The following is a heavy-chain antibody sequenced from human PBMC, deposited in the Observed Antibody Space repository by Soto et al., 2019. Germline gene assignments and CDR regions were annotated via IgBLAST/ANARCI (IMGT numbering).Heavy chain of an antibody. D-gene: IGHD2-8*01. CDR3: ARQGGSYYCTNGVCYPYFDY. CDR2: IYYSGST. Sequence: SETLSLTCTVPGGSIGSSSYYWGGIRQPPGKGLEWIGSIYYSGSTYYNPSLKSRVTISVDTSKNQFSLKLSSVTAADTAVYYCARQGGSYYCTNGVCYPYFDYWGQGTLVTVSS. CDR1: GGSIGSSSYY. J-gene: IGHJ4*02. V-gene: IGHV4-39*01.